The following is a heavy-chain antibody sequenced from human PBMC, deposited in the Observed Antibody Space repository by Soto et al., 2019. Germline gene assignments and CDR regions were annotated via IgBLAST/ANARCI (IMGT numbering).Heavy chain of an antibody. CDR3: ARHASPLHYDFWSGYTNNWFDP. Sequence: QLQLQESGPGLVKPSETLSLTCTVSGGSISSSSYYWGWIRQPPGKGLEWIGSIYYSGSTYYNPSLKSRVTISVDTSKNQFSLKLSSVTAADTAVYYCARHASPLHYDFWSGYTNNWFDPWGQGTLVTVSS. J-gene: IGHJ5*02. CDR2: IYYSGST. CDR1: GGSISSSSYY. V-gene: IGHV4-39*01. D-gene: IGHD3-3*01.